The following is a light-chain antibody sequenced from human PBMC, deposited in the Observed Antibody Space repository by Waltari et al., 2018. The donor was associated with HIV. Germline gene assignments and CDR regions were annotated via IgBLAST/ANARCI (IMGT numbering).Light chain of an antibody. J-gene: IGLJ1*01. CDR1: SSDVGGYNF. CDR3: ISYTTSSTPYV. Sequence: QSALTQPASVSGSPGQSITISCTGTSSDVGGYNFVSWYQQYPDKAPKLLIYEVSNRPSGVSDRFSGSKSANTASPTISGLRAEDEADYYCISYTTSSTPYVLGTGTTVTVL. CDR2: EVS. V-gene: IGLV2-14*01.